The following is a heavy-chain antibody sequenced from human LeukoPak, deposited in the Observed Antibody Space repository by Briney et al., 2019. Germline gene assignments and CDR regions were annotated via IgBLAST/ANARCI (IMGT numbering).Heavy chain of an antibody. CDR3: ARDAPPSYYYDSSGNAWYFDI. J-gene: IGHJ2*01. V-gene: IGHV3-66*01. CDR1: GFTVSSNY. CDR2: IYSGGST. D-gene: IGHD3-22*01. Sequence: GGSLSLSCAASGFTVSSNYMSWVRQAPGKGRVCVSVIYSGGSTYYADSVKGRFTISRDNSKNTLYLQMNSLRAEDTAVYYCARDAPPSYYYDSSGNAWYFDIWGRGTLVTVSS.